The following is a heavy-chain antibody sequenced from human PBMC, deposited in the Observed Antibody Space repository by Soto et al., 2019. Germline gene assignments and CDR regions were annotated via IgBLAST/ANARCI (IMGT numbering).Heavy chain of an antibody. D-gene: IGHD3-10*01. Sequence: QVQLQESGPGLVKPSQTLSLTCTVSGGSISSGGYYWSWIRQHPGKGLEWIGYIYYSGSTYYNPSRNSRFPHPVAPSKTQFSLKLSSVTAADTAVYYCARSAPKDNYYYGSGTYHHLAYYYRMDVWGHGTTVTVSS. V-gene: IGHV4-31*03. J-gene: IGHJ6*02. CDR2: IYYSGST. CDR3: ARSAPKDNYYYGSGTYHHLAYYYRMDV. CDR1: GGSISSGGYY.